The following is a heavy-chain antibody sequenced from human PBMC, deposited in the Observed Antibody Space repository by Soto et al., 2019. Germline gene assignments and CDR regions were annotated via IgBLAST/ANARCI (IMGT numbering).Heavy chain of an antibody. CDR1: GYSFMNYG. V-gene: IGHV1-18*04. J-gene: IGHJ4*02. CDR3: ARDEGVGELDY. D-gene: IGHD3-10*01. CDR2: ISAYNGNT. Sequence: QVHLVQSGAEVKKPGASVKVSCKASGYSFMNYGSSWVRQAPRQGLEWMGRISAYNGNTDYTQKLQGRVTMTTDTATNTAYMELRSLRSDDTAMYYCARDEGVGELDYWGQGNLVTVSS.